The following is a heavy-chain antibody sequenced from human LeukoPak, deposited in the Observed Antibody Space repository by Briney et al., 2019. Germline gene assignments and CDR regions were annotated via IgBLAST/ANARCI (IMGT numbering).Heavy chain of an antibody. D-gene: IGHD5-18*01. CDR2: IYYSGST. Sequence: SETLSLTCTVSGGSISTYYWSWIRQPPGKGLEWIGYIYYSGSTNYNPSLKSRVTISVDTSKNQFSLKLSSVTAADTAVYYCARDAGAGYSYGYSFDYWGQGTLVTVCS. CDR1: GGSISTYY. J-gene: IGHJ4*02. V-gene: IGHV4-59*01. CDR3: ARDAGAGYSYGYSFDY.